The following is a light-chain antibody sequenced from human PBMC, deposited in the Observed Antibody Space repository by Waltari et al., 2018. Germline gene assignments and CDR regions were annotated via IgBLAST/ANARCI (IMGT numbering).Light chain of an antibody. CDR1: QSVRSF. J-gene: IGKJ4*01. Sequence: EIVLTQSPATLSLSPGERATLSCRASQSVRSFLAWYQHKPGQAPRLLIYEASKRATGVPDMFSGSGSGTDFSLTISSLEPEDFAVYYCQQCDNWPPLTFGGGTKVE. V-gene: IGKV3-11*01. CDR3: QQCDNWPPLT. CDR2: EAS.